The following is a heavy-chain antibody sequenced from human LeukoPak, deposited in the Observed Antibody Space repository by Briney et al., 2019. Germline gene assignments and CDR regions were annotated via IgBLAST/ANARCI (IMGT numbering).Heavy chain of an antibody. J-gene: IGHJ4*02. D-gene: IGHD3-22*01. Sequence: SVKVSCKASGGTFSSYAIGWVRQAPGQGLEWMGRIIPIFGTANYAQKFQGRVTITTDESTSTAYMELSSLRSEDTAVYYCARDSDSSGYYLRWLDYWGQGTLVTVSS. CDR2: IIPIFGTA. CDR3: ARDSDSSGYYLRWLDY. CDR1: GGTFSSYA. V-gene: IGHV1-69*05.